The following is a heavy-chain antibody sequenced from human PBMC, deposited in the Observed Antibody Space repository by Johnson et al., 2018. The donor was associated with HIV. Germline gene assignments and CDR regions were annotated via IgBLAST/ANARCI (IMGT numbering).Heavy chain of an antibody. D-gene: IGHD1-1*01. V-gene: IGHV3-33*01. CDR1: GFTFSTYG. J-gene: IGHJ3*01. CDR3: ARVPGSRAGDAFDV. CDR2: IWYDGREK. Sequence: QVQLVESGGGVVQPGRSLRLSCAASGFTFSTYGMHWVRQAPGKGLEWVALIWYDGREKDYADSVQGRFTISRDNSKNTLYLHMKSLRVEDTALYYCARVPGSRAGDAFDVWGTGTMVTVSS.